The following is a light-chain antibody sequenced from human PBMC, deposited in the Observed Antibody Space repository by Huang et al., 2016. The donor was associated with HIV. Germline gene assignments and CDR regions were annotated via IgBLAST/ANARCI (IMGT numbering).Light chain of an antibody. J-gene: IGKJ4*01. V-gene: IGKV3D-15*01. Sequence: EIVMTQSPATLSVSPGERATISCRASQSISTNLAWYRQKPGQAPRLLIYDSSTRATGIPARFSGSGSGTEFTLTISSLQSEDSAVYYCQQYNHWLALTFGGGTKVEIK. CDR3: QQYNHWLALT. CDR2: DSS. CDR1: QSISTN.